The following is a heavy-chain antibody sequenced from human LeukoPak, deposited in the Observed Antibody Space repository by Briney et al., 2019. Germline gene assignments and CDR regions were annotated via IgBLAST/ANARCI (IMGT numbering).Heavy chain of an antibody. Sequence: PGGSLGLSCAASGFTFSNAWMSWVRQAPGKGLEWVSYISSSGSTIYYADSVKGRFTISRDNAKNSLYLQMNSLRAEDTAVYYCARGGTLEYFQHWGQGTLVTVSS. CDR3: ARGGTLEYFQH. CDR1: GFTFSNAW. J-gene: IGHJ1*01. V-gene: IGHV3-11*04. CDR2: ISSSGSTI.